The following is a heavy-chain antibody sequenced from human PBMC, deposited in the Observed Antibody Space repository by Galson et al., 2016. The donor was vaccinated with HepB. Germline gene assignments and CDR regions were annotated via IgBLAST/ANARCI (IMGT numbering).Heavy chain of an antibody. D-gene: IGHD1-26*01. J-gene: IGHJ5*01. CDR1: GGSISSHY. CDR3: ASIIVGATSMGWFDS. CDR2: ICYSGST. Sequence: SETLSLTCTVSGGSISSHYWSWIRQPPGKGLEWIGYICYSGSTSYSPSLKSPVTISVDTSKKQFSLKLSSVTAADTAVYYCASIIVGATSMGWFDSWGQGTLVTVSS. V-gene: IGHV4-59*08.